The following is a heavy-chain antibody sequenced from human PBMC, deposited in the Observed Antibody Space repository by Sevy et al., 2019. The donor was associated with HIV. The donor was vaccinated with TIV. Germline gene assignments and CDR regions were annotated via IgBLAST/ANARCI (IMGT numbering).Heavy chain of an antibody. D-gene: IGHD6-13*01. CDR1: GYTFTAYF. Sequence: ASMKVSCKASGYTFTAYFIHWVRQAPGQGLEWMGWINPNSGGTNYAQKFQGRVTMMRDTAISTAYMELSSLRSDDTVVYYCARETIAIGTKAFDYWGQGTLVTVSS. CDR3: ARETIAIGTKAFDY. J-gene: IGHJ4*02. CDR2: INPNSGGT. V-gene: IGHV1-2*02.